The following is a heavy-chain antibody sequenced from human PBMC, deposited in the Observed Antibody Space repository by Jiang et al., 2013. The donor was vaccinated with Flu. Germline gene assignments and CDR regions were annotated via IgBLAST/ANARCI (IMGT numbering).Heavy chain of an antibody. CDR1: GYSFTGFW. D-gene: IGHD1-14*01. CDR3: ARRKGHDFNSGTYGMDV. Sequence: VQLVESGAEVKKAGESLKISCKASGYSFTGFWIAWVRQMPGKGLEWMGIVYPGDSDTRHSPSFQGQVTISADKSSNTAYLQWNSLKATDSAMYYCARRKGHDFNSGTYGMDVWGQGT. J-gene: IGHJ6*02. V-gene: IGHV5-51*01. CDR2: VYPGDSDT.